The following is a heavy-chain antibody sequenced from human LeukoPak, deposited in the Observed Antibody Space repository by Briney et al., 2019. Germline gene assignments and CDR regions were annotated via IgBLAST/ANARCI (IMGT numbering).Heavy chain of an antibody. Sequence: SETLSLTCAVYGGSFSGYYWSWIRQPAGKGLEWIGRMYTSGSTDYNPSLKSRVTMSVDTSKNHFSLKLSSVTAADTAVYYCARGYYDSSGHYYTFDYWGQGTLVTVSS. CDR3: ARGYYDSSGHYYTFDY. V-gene: IGHV4-59*10. D-gene: IGHD3-22*01. CDR2: MYTSGST. CDR1: GGSFSGYY. J-gene: IGHJ4*02.